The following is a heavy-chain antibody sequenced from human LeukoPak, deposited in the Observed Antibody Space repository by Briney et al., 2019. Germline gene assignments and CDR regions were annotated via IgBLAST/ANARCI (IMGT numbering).Heavy chain of an antibody. CDR1: GGSFSGYH. CDR3: ARDVRWFDP. Sequence: KPSETLSLTCAVYGGSFSGYHWSWIRQYPDKALEWIGHIYYTGTTNYNPSLKSRVTISVDTSKNQFSLKLTSLTAADTAVYYCARDVRWFDPWGQGTLVTVSS. CDR2: IYYTGTT. V-gene: IGHV4-34*09. J-gene: IGHJ5*02.